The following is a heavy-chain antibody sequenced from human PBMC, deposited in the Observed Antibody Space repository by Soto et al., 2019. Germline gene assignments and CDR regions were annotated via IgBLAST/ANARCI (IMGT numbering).Heavy chain of an antibody. CDR2: ISWNSGSI. D-gene: IGHD2-8*02. Sequence: EVQLVESGGGLVQPGRSLRLSCAASGFTFDDYAMHWVRQAPGKGLEWVSGISWNSGSIGYADSVKGRFTISRDNAKNSLYLQMNSLRAEDTALYYCAKDMLVREGYYDYMDVWGKGTTVTVSS. CDR1: GFTFDDYA. V-gene: IGHV3-9*01. CDR3: AKDMLVREGYYDYMDV. J-gene: IGHJ6*03.